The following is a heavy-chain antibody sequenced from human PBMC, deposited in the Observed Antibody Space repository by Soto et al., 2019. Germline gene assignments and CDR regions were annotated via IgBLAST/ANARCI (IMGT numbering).Heavy chain of an antibody. CDR1: GGTFSSYA. Sequence: SVKVSCKASGGTFSSYAISWVRQAPGQGLEWMGWIIPIFGTANYAQKFQGRVTITADESTSTAYMELSSLRSEDTAVYYCARDRRYDFWSGQGYYGMDVWGQGTTVTVSS. CDR3: ARDRRYDFWSGQGYYGMDV. CDR2: IIPIFGTA. J-gene: IGHJ6*02. D-gene: IGHD3-3*01. V-gene: IGHV1-69*13.